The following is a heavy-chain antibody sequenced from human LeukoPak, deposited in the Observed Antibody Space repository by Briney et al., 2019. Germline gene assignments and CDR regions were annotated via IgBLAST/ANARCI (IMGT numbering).Heavy chain of an antibody. CDR2: IYYTGST. CDR3: ARHRAYSSSSPFDY. J-gene: IGHJ4*02. V-gene: IGHV4-59*08. CDR1: GGSISSLY. D-gene: IGHD6-6*01. Sequence: SETLSLTCSVSGGSISSLYWSWIRQPPGKGLEWIGYIYYTGSTNYNPSLKSRVTMFADMSKNKFSLRLSSVTAADTAVYYCARHRAYSSSSPFDYWGQGTLVTVSS.